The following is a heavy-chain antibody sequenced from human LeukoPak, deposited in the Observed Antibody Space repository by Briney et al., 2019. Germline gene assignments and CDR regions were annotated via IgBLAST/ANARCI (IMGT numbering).Heavy chain of an antibody. V-gene: IGHV3-21*01. CDR2: ISSSSSDI. CDR1: GFTFSSYS. J-gene: IGHJ6*02. D-gene: IGHD5-18*01. Sequence: PGGSLRLSCAASGFTFSSYSMNWVRQAPGKGLEWISSISSSSSDIYYGDSVKGRFTISRDNAKDSVYLQMDSLRAEDTAVYYCARYWDTAMDYFYYYGMDVWGQGTTVTVSS. CDR3: ARYWDTAMDYFYYYGMDV.